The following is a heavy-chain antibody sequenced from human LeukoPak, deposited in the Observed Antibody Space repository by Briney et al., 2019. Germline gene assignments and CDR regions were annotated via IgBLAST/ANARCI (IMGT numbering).Heavy chain of an antibody. D-gene: IGHD2-2*01. CDR1: GFTFSSYA. CDR3: AKDRVVLVPAAIRGHFDY. J-gene: IGHJ4*02. V-gene: IGHV3-23*01. CDR2: ISGSGGSS. Sequence: PGGPRRLSCAASGFTFSSYAMSWVRQAPGKGLEWVSAISGSGGSSYYADSVKVRFTISTHNSKNTLYLQMNSLSAEDTAVYSCAKDRVVLVPAAIRGHFDYWGQGTLVTVSS.